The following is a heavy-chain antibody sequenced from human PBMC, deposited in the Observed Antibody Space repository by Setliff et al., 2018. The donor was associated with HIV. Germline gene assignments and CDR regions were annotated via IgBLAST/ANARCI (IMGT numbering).Heavy chain of an antibody. J-gene: IGHJ4*02. V-gene: IGHV3-30*04. CDR3: ARVQQQLLQEDDYFDY. CDR1: EFTFSSYA. CDR2: ISYDGSDK. D-gene: IGHD6-13*01. Sequence: PGGSLRLSCAASEFTFSSYAMHWVRQAPGRGLEWVAAISYDGSDKFYADSVKGRFTISRDNFRNTLYLQMNSLRPEDTAVYYCARVQQQLLQEDDYFDYWGQGTLVTVSS.